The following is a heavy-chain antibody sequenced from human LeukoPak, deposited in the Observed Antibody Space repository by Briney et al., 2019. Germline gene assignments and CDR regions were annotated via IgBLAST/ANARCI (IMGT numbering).Heavy chain of an antibody. CDR1: GYTFTGYY. J-gene: IGHJ6*03. CDR2: INPNSGGT. CDR3: ARGAAAAGYYYYYYMDV. Sequence: ASVKVSCKASGYTFTGYYMHWVRQAPGQGLEWMGWINPNSGGTNYAQKFQGRVTMTRDTSISTAYMELSRLRSDDTAVYYCARGAAAAGYYYYYYMDVWGQGTLVTVSS. V-gene: IGHV1-2*02. D-gene: IGHD6-13*01.